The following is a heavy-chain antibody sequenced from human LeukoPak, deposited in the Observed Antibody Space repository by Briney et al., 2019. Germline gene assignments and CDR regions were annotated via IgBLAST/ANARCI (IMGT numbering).Heavy chain of an antibody. CDR1: GYTFSSYA. CDR3: ARLDITFGGGIVNAGSNY. Sequence: ASVKVSCKASGYTFSSYAINWVRQAPGQGLEWMGWISGYNGNTNYAQKFQGRVTMTAETSTNTAYMEVKSLRSDDTAVYYCARLDITFGGGIVNAGSNYWGQGTLVTVSS. D-gene: IGHD3-16*02. CDR2: ISGYNGNT. J-gene: IGHJ4*02. V-gene: IGHV1-18*01.